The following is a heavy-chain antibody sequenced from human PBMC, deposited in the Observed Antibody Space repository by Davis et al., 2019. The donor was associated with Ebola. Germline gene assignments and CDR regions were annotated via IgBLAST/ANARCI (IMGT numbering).Heavy chain of an antibody. Sequence: PGGSLRLSCAASGFNFYNYAMTWVRQAPGKGLEWVSAISGSGGNTFYADSVKGRFTISRDNSKNTLYLQMNSLRAEDTAVYYCARDRYGERYFDYWGQGTLVTVSS. V-gene: IGHV3-23*01. CDR1: GFNFYNYA. CDR3: ARDRYGERYFDY. D-gene: IGHD3-10*01. CDR2: ISGSGGNT. J-gene: IGHJ4*02.